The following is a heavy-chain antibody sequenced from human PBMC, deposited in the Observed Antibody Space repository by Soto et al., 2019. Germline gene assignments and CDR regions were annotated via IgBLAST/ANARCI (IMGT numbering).Heavy chain of an antibody. CDR2: INHSGST. J-gene: IGHJ6*02. V-gene: IGHV4-34*01. D-gene: IGHD6-19*01. CDR1: GGSFSGYY. Sequence: SETLSLTCAVYGGSFSGYYWSWIRQPPGKGLEWIGEINHSGSTNYNPSLKSRVTISVDTSKNQFSLKLSSVTAADTAVYYCARAAGYGSGWYGIPLSGMDVWGQGTTVTVSS. CDR3: ARAAGYGSGWYGIPLSGMDV.